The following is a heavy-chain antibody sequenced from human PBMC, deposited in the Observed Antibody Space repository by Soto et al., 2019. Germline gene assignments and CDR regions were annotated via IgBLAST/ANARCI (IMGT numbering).Heavy chain of an antibody. Sequence: QVQLQESGPGLVKPSETLSLTCTVSGGSISSYYWSWIRQPPGKGLEWIGYIYYSGSTNYNPSLKSRVPISVDTSKNQFSLKLSSVTAADTAVYYCARRAIVATISYYYYMDVWGKGTTVTVSS. V-gene: IGHV4-59*08. CDR1: GGSISSYY. CDR2: IYYSGST. D-gene: IGHD5-12*01. J-gene: IGHJ6*03. CDR3: ARRAIVATISYYYYMDV.